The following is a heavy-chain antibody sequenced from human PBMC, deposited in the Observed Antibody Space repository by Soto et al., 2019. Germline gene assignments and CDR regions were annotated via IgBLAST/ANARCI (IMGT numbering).Heavy chain of an antibody. CDR3: ARDHYYYGSGSPTHWFDP. D-gene: IGHD3-10*01. J-gene: IGHJ5*02. Sequence: QVQLQESGPGLVKPSQTLSLTCTVSGGSISSGGYYWSWIRQHPGKGLEWIGYIYYSGSTYYNPSLKSRVTKSVDTSKNQLSLKLSSVTAADTAVYYCARDHYYYGSGSPTHWFDPWGQGTLVTVSS. CDR2: IYYSGST. V-gene: IGHV4-31*03. CDR1: GGSISSGGYY.